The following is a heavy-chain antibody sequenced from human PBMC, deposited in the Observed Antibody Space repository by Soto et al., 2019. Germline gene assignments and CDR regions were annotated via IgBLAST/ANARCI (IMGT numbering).Heavy chain of an antibody. CDR3: ARWGSFDI. CDR2: ISSSGTTT. D-gene: IGHD3-16*01. J-gene: IGHJ3*02. V-gene: IGHV3-48*02. Sequence: GGSRLSCAASGFTFSTYSMNWVRQAPGKGLEWVSYISSSGTTTYYADSVKGRFTISRVNAKNSLYLQMNSLRDEDTAVYYCARWGSFDIWGQGTMVTVSS. CDR1: GFTFSTYS.